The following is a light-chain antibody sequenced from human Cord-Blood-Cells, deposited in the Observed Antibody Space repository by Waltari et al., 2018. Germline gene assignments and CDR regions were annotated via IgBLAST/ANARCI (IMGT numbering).Light chain of an antibody. CDR3: QQSYSTPWT. CDR2: AAS. CDR1: QSISSY. Sequence: DIQMTQSPSSLSASVGDRVTITCRASQSISSYLNWYQQKPGKAPKLLIYAASSLQSGVPSRFRDSGSGTDFTLTISSLQPEDFATYYCQQSYSTPWTFGQGTKVEIK. J-gene: IGKJ1*01. V-gene: IGKV1-39*01.